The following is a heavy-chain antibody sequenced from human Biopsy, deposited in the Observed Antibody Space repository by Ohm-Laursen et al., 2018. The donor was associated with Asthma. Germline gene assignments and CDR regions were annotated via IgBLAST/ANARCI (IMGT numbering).Heavy chain of an antibody. CDR3: ARAVDYSHYYGIDV. CDR2: ISVYNGNT. V-gene: IGHV1-18*01. D-gene: IGHD3-10*01. CDR1: GYTFNSAG. Sequence: APSETVSCKISGYTFNSAGITWVRQAPGQGLEWMGWISVYNGNTKVAQKLQDRVTMITDTSTSTAYMELRSLRSDDTAMYFCARAVDYSHYYGIDVWGQGTTVTVS. J-gene: IGHJ6*02.